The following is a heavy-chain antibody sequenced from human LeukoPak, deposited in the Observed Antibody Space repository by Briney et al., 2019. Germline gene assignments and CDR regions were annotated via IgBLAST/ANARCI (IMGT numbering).Heavy chain of an antibody. Sequence: GESLKISCKGSGYSFTSYWIGWVRQMPGKGLEWMGIIYPGDSDTRYSPSFQGQVTISADKSISTAYLQWSSLKASDTAMYYCARPCSRTSCYDAFDIWGQGTMVTVSS. J-gene: IGHJ3*02. D-gene: IGHD2-2*01. CDR3: ARPCSRTSCYDAFDI. CDR2: IYPGDSDT. V-gene: IGHV5-51*01. CDR1: GYSFTSYW.